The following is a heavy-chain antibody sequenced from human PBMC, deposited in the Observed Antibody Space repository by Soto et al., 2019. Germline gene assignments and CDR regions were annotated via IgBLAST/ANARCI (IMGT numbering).Heavy chain of an antibody. J-gene: IGHJ5*02. CDR1: GFTFSSYA. V-gene: IGHV3-23*01. Sequence: GGSLRLSCAASGFTFSSYAMSWVRQAPGKGLEWVSAISGSGGSTYCADSVKGRFTISRDNSKNTLYLQMNSLRAEDTAVYYCAKTHTPTYYDFWSGNWFDPWGQGTLVTVSS. D-gene: IGHD3-3*01. CDR2: ISGSGGST. CDR3: AKTHTPTYYDFWSGNWFDP.